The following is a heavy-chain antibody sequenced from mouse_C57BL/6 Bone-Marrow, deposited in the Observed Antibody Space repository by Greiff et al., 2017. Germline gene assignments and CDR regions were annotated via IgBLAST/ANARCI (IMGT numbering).Heavy chain of an antibody. Sequence: VKLQESGAELARPGASVKLSCKASGYTFTSSGISWVKQRTGQGLEWIGEIYPRSGNTYYNEKFKGKATLTADKSSSTAYMELRSLTSEDSAVYFCATAQASFAYWGQGTLVTVSA. CDR1: GYTFTSSG. D-gene: IGHD3-2*02. CDR2: IYPRSGNT. V-gene: IGHV1-81*01. CDR3: ATAQASFAY. J-gene: IGHJ3*01.